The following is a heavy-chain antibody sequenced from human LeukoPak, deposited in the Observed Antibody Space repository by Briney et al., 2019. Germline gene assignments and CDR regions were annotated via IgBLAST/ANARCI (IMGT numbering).Heavy chain of an antibody. J-gene: IGHJ4*02. Sequence: PSETLSLTCTVCGGSISSGDYYWSWIRQPPGKGLEWIGYIYYSGSTYYNPSLKSRVTISVDTSKNQFSLKLSSVTAADTAVYYCARDRPDRCGSCFDYWGQGTLVTVSS. CDR1: GGSISSGDYY. V-gene: IGHV4-30-4*01. CDR2: IYYSGST. D-gene: IGHD2-15*01. CDR3: ARDRPDRCGSCFDY.